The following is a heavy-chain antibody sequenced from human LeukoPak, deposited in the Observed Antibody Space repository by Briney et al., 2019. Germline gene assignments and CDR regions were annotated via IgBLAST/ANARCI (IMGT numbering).Heavy chain of an antibody. CDR1: GGTFSSYA. V-gene: IGHV1-46*01. CDR2: INPSGGST. Sequence: GASVKVSCKASGGTFSSYAISWVRQAPGQGLEWMGIINPSGGSTSYAQKFQGRVTMTRDTSTSTVYMELSSLRSEDTAVYYCARDPIRDDESDAFDIWGQGTMVTVSS. CDR3: ARDPIRDDESDAFDI. D-gene: IGHD3-3*02. J-gene: IGHJ3*02.